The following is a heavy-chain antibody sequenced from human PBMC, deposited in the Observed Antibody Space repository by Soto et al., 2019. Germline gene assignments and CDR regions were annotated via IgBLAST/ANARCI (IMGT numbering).Heavy chain of an antibody. V-gene: IGHV4-34*01. D-gene: IGHD3-22*01. CDR3: AGDSSGYSDYYYGMDV. J-gene: IGHJ6*02. CDR2: INHSGST. Sequence: QVQLQQWGAGLLKPSETLSLTCAVYGGSFSGYYWSWIRQPPGKGLEWIGEINHSGSTNYNPSLKSRVTISVDTSKNQFSLKLSSVTAADTAVYYCAGDSSGYSDYYYGMDVWGQGTTVTVSS. CDR1: GGSFSGYY.